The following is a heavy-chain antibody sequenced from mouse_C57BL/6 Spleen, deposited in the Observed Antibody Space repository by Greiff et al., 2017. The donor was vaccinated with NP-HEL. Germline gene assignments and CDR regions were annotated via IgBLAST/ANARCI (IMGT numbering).Heavy chain of an antibody. CDR3: TRRDNYYGSSYGY. Sequence: EVQLQQSGTVLARPGASVKMSCKTSGSTFTSYWMHWVKQRPGQGLEWIGAIYPGNSDTSYNQKFKGKAKLTAVTSASTAYMELSSLTNEDSAVYYCTRRDNYYGSSYGYWGQGTTLTVSS. V-gene: IGHV1-5*01. D-gene: IGHD1-1*01. J-gene: IGHJ2*01. CDR2: IYPGNSDT. CDR1: GSTFTSYW.